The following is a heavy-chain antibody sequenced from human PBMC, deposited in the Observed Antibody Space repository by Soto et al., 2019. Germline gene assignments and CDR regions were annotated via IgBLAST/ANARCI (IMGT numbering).Heavy chain of an antibody. CDR3: ARFIVEQWPGGGWFDP. J-gene: IGHJ5*02. CDR2: ISAYNGNT. V-gene: IGHV1-18*01. CDR1: GYTFTSYG. Sequence: ASVKVSCKASGYTFTSYGISWVRQAPGQGLEWMGWISAYNGNTNYAQKLQGRVTMTTDTSTSTAYMELRSLRSDDTAVYYCARFIVEQWPGGGWFDPWGQGTLVTVSS. D-gene: IGHD6-19*01.